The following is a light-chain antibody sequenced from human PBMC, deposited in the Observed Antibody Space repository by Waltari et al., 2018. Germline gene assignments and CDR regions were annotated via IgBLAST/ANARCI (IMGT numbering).Light chain of an antibody. Sequence: DIVMTQSPDSLAVSLGVRATIDCKSSQSVFYTSNNNNYLAWYQQKPGQPPKLLISWASTREFGVPDRFSGSGSGTDFTLTISSLQAEDVAVYYCLQYYSTPRTFGQGTKVEVK. CDR3: LQYYSTPRT. CDR1: QSVFYTSNNNNY. V-gene: IGKV4-1*01. J-gene: IGKJ1*01. CDR2: WAS.